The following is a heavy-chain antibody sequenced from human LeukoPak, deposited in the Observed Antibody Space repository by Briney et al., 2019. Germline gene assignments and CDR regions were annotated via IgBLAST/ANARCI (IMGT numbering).Heavy chain of an antibody. D-gene: IGHD3-16*01. Sequence: GGSLRLSCAAPGFTFSNAWMSWVRQAPGKGLEWVGRIKSKTDGGTTDYAAPVKGRFTISRDDSKNTLYLQMNSLKTEDTAVYYCTRDYVWGSLTPLDYWGQGTLVTVSS. CDR1: GFTFSNAW. CDR3: TRDYVWGSLTPLDY. V-gene: IGHV3-15*01. CDR2: IKSKTDGGTT. J-gene: IGHJ4*02.